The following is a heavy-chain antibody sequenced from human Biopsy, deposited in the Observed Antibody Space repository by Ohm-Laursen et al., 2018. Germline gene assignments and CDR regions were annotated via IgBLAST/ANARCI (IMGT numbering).Heavy chain of an antibody. Sequence: ASVKVSCKTPTGTFTSYGIIWVRQAPGQGLEWMGRIIPILRTTAYAQTFLGRVTITADSPTSTVDMELTSLTSDDTAVYFCAREAIGYQLPCDDWGQGTLVTVSS. J-gene: IGHJ4*02. CDR3: AREAIGYQLPCDD. CDR2: IIPILRTT. D-gene: IGHD2-2*01. V-gene: IGHV1-69*11. CDR1: TGTFTSYG.